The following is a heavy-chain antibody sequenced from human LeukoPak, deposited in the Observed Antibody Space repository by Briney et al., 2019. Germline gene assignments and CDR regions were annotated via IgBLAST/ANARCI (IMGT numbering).Heavy chain of an antibody. CDR2: ISYDGSNK. V-gene: IGHV3-30-3*01. Sequence: GRSLRLSCAASGFTFSSYAMHWVRQAPGKGLEWVAVISYDGSNKYYADSVKGRFTISRDNSKNTLYLQMNSLRAEDTAVYYCAGILWFGELFSNYYYYGMDVWGQGTTVTVSS. CDR1: GFTFSSYA. J-gene: IGHJ6*02. CDR3: AGILWFGELFSNYYYYGMDV. D-gene: IGHD3-10*01.